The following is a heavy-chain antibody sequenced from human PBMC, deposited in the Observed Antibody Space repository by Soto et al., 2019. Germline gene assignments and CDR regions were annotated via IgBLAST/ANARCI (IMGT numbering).Heavy chain of an antibody. CDR3: AKPPRGYDSSGFKPFDY. CDR2: ISGSGGST. CDR1: GCTFSSYA. Sequence: GGSLRLSCAASGCTFSSYAMSWVRQAPGKGLEWVSAISGSGGSTYYADSVKGRFTISRDNSKNTLYLQMNSLRAEDTAVYYCAKPPRGYDSSGFKPFDYWGQGTLVTVSS. V-gene: IGHV3-23*01. D-gene: IGHD3-22*01. J-gene: IGHJ4*02.